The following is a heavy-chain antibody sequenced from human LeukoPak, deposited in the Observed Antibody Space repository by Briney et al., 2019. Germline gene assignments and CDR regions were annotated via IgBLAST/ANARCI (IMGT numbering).Heavy chain of an antibody. D-gene: IGHD3-22*01. CDR3: GRDPYYDSLDY. V-gene: IGHV3-7*01. Sequence: PVRSMRLSCAASGFTFTSYWMSWVRQAPGKGLEWVANIKDDGTETYYVDSVKGRFTISRDNAKNSLYLQMNSLRAEDTAVYYCGRDPYYDSLDYWGQGTLVTVSS. CDR2: IKDDGTET. J-gene: IGHJ4*02. CDR1: GFTFTSYW.